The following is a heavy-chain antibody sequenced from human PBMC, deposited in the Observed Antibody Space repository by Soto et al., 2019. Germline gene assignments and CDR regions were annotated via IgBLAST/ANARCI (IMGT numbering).Heavy chain of an antibody. V-gene: IGHV6-1*01. D-gene: IGHD4-4*01. CDR1: GDSVSSNSAA. J-gene: IGHJ3*02. CDR2: TYYRSKWYH. Sequence: SQTLSLTCAISGDSVSSNSAAWNWIRQSPSRGLEWLGRTYYRSKWYHDYAVSVKSRITIHPDTSKKQFSQQLNSVTPEDTAVYYCAIDPQVTSAFDIWGQGTMVTVSS. CDR3: AIDPQVTSAFDI.